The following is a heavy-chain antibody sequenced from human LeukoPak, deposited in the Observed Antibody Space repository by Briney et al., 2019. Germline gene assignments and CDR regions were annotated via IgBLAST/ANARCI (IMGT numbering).Heavy chain of an antibody. CDR2: IIPIFGTA. V-gene: IGHV1-69*01. CDR1: VGTFSSYA. J-gene: IGHJ2*01. Sequence: ASVKVSCKASVGTFSSYAISWVRQAPGQGLEWMGGIIPIFGTANYAQKFRGRVTITADESTSTAYMELSSLRSEDTAVYHCARDKGPYWYFDLWGRGTLVTVSS. CDR3: ARDKGPYWYFDL.